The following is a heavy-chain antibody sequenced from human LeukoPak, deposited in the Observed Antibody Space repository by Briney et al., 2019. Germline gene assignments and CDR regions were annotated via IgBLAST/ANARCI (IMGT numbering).Heavy chain of an antibody. Sequence: GGSLRLSCAASGFTFSSYSMNWVRQAPGKGLEWVSSISATSNYIYYADSVKGRFTISRDNAKNSLYLQMNSLRAEDTAVYYCARAHLPSTVTTIGAFDIWGQGTMVTVSS. CDR1: GFTFSSYS. CDR2: ISATSNYI. J-gene: IGHJ3*02. V-gene: IGHV3-21*01. CDR3: ARAHLPSTVTTIGAFDI. D-gene: IGHD4-17*01.